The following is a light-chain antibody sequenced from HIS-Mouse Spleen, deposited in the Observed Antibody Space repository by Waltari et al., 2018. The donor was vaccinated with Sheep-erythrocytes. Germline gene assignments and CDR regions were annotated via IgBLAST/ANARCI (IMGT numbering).Light chain of an antibody. Sequence: QLVLTQSPSASASLGASAKLTCTLSSGHSSYAIAWHQQQPEKGPRYLMKLNSDGSSGAERYLTISSLQSEDEADYYCQTWGTGIRVFGGGTKLTVL. J-gene: IGLJ3*02. CDR2: LNSDG. V-gene: IGLV4-69*01. CDR1: SGHSSYA. CDR3: QTWGTGIRV.